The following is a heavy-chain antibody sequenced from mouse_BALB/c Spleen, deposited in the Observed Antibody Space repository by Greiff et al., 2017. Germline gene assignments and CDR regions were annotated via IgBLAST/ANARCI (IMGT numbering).Heavy chain of an antibody. CDR3: ARPYYGNYDHAMDY. J-gene: IGHJ4*01. D-gene: IGHD2-10*01. V-gene: IGHV2-9*02. CDR1: GFSLTSYG. CDR2: IWAGGST. Sequence: VQVVESGPGLVAPSQSLSITCTVSGFSLTSYGVHWVRQPPGKGLEWLGVIWAGGSTNYNSALMSRLSISKDNSKSQVFLKMNSLQTDDTAMYYCARPYYGNYDHAMDYWGQGTSVTVSS.